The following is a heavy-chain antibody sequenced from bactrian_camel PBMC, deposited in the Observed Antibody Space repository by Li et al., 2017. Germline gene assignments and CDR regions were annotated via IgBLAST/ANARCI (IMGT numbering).Heavy chain of an antibody. J-gene: IGHJ4*01. CDR2: INSKGGNS. CDR1: GFTFTSYW. CDR3: SKLGPGWYYAN. D-gene: IGHD2*01. Sequence: HVQLVESGGGLVQPGGSLRLSCAASGFTFTSYWMNWVRQAPGAGLEWISLINSKGGNSYYADSVKGRFTISRDNARNTLYLQLNTLKTADTARYYCSKLGPGWYYANWGRGTQVTVS. V-gene: IGHV3S1*01.